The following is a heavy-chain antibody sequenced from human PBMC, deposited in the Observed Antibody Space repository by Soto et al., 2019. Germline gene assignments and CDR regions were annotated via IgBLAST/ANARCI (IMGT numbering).Heavy chain of an antibody. D-gene: IGHD3-3*01. CDR1: GFTFSSYE. V-gene: IGHV3-48*03. Sequence: GGSLRLSCAAYGFTFSSYEMNWVRQAPGKGLEWVSYISSSGSTKYYTDSVKGRFTISRDNAKNSLYLQMNSLRAEDTAVYYCARDNFWSGYWFDPWGQGTLVTVSS. CDR3: ARDNFWSGYWFDP. CDR2: ISSSGSTK. J-gene: IGHJ5*02.